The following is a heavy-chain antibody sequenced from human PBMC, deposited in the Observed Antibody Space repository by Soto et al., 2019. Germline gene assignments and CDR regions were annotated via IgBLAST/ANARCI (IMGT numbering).Heavy chain of an antibody. CDR2: IRSKANSYAT. CDR3: TSTRIMILGVVISPGY. CDR1: GFTFSGSA. Sequence: PGGSLRLSCAASGFTFSGSAMHWVRQASGKGLEWVGRIRSKANSYATAYAASVKGRFTISRDDSKHTACLQMNSLQTEDTAVYYRTSTRIMILGVVISPGYWGQLSLVTVAS. V-gene: IGHV3-73*01. J-gene: IGHJ4*02. D-gene: IGHD3-3*01.